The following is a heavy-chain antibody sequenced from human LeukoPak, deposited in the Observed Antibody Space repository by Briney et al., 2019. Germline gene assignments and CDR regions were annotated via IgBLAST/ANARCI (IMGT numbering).Heavy chain of an antibody. Sequence: ASVKVSCKASGYTFTSYGISWVRQAPGQGLEWMGWISAYNGNTNYAQKLQGRVTMTTDTSTSTAYMELSSLRSEDTAVYYCASLIVGPIPSDYWGQGTLVTVSS. CDR3: ASLIVGPIPSDY. D-gene: IGHD1-26*01. CDR1: GYTFTSYG. J-gene: IGHJ4*02. V-gene: IGHV1-18*04. CDR2: ISAYNGNT.